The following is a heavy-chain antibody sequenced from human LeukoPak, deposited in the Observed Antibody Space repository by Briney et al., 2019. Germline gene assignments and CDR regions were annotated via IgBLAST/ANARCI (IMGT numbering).Heavy chain of an antibody. Sequence: PGRSLRLSCAASGFTFDDYAMHWVRQAPGKGLEWVSGISWNSGSIGYADSVKGRFTISRDNAKNSLYLQMNSLRAEDTAVYYCAKALPGYSSGWHDAFDIWGQGTMVTVSS. CDR2: ISWNSGSI. J-gene: IGHJ3*02. CDR1: GFTFDDYA. D-gene: IGHD6-19*01. CDR3: AKALPGYSSGWHDAFDI. V-gene: IGHV3-9*01.